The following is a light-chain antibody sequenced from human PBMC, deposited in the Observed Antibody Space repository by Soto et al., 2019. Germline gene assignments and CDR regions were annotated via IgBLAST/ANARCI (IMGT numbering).Light chain of an antibody. V-gene: IGKV1-5*03. J-gene: IGKJ1*01. CDR3: QHYNSYPEA. Sequence: DIPVSQSPYTLSASVRGRVAITCRASQTISSWLAWYQQKPGKAPKLLIYKASTLKSGVPSRFSGSGSGTEFTLTISSLQPDDFATYYCQHYNSYPEAFGQGTKVDI. CDR2: KAS. CDR1: QTISSW.